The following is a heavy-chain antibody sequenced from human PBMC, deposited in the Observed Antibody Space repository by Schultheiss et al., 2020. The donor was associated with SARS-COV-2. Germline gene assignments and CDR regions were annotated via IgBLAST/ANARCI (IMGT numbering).Heavy chain of an antibody. CDR1: GYSVSSGYY. CDR3: ASSPIGGRTGMDV. J-gene: IGHJ6*02. Sequence: SETLSLTCTVSGYSVSSGYYWGWIRQPPGKGLEWIGYIYYSGSTNYNPSLKSPVTISVDTSKNQFSLKLTSVTAADTAVYYCASSPIGGRTGMDVWGQGTTVTVSS. CDR2: IYYSGST. V-gene: IGHV4-61*01. D-gene: IGHD6-6*01.